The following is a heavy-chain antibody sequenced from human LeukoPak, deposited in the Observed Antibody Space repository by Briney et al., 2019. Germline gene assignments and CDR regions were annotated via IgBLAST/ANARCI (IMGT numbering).Heavy chain of an antibody. J-gene: IGHJ4*02. V-gene: IGHV4-59*12. Sequence: PSETLSLTCAVSGGSISPYYWTWIRQPPGKGLEWVGYIQNSAIYRAKIKSSPSLQSRVSLSIDTSKNQFSLKLSSVTAADTAVYYCARGYYESSGYYFDYRGQGTLVTVSS. CDR2: IQNSAIYRAKI. D-gene: IGHD3-22*01. CDR3: ARGYYESSGYYFDY. CDR1: GGSISPYY.